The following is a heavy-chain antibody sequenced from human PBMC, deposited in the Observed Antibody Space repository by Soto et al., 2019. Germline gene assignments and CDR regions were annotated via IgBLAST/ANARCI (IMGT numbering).Heavy chain of an antibody. CDR3: AGGPYSSGWYWFDP. D-gene: IGHD6-19*01. V-gene: IGHV1-3*01. Sequence: ASVTVSCKASGYTFTSYAMHWVRQAPGQRLEWMGWINAGNGNTKYSQKFQGRVTITRDTSASTAYMELSSLRSEDTAVYYCAGGPYSSGWYWFDPWGQGTLVTVSS. CDR2: INAGNGNT. J-gene: IGHJ5*02. CDR1: GYTFTSYA.